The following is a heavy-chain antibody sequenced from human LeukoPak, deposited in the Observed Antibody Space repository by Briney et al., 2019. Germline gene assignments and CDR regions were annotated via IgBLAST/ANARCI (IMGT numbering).Heavy chain of an antibody. D-gene: IGHD5-12*01. CDR1: GGSISSSSYY. CDR3: ARGDMVAKVFDY. V-gene: IGHV4-39*07. CDR2: IYYDGST. Sequence: SETLSLTCTVSGGSISSSSYYWGWIRQPPGKGLEWIGSIYYDGSTYHNPSLKGRVTISVDTSKNQFSLKLSSVTAADTAVYYCARGDMVAKVFDYWGQGTLVTVSS. J-gene: IGHJ4*02.